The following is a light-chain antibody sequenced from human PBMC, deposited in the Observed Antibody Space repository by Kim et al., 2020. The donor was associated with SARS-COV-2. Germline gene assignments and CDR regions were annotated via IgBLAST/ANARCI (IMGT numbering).Light chain of an antibody. J-gene: IGLJ1*01. CDR2: EVS. CDR1: SSDVGSYYL. Sequence: QSALTQPAFVSGSRGQSITISCTGTSSDVGSYYLVSWYQQHPGKAPKFIIYEVSKRPSGVSNRFSGSKSGNTASLTISGLQAEDEADYYCCSYADSSIYVFGTGTKVTVL. CDR3: CSYADSSIYV. V-gene: IGLV2-23*02.